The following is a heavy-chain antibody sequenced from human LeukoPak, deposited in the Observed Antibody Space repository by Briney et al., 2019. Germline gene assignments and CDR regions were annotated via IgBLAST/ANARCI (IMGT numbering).Heavy chain of an antibody. CDR1: GFSFRNYA. J-gene: IGHJ4*02. D-gene: IGHD3-22*01. CDR3: AKGVSFYYDSSGYYYFDY. CDR2: VSGSGDST. Sequence: GGSLRLSCVASGFSFRNYAMSWVRQAPGKGLEWVSPVSGSGDSTYYADSVKGRFTISRDDSKNTLYLQMNSLRAEDTAVYYCAKGVSFYYDSSGYYYFDYWGQGTLVTVSS. V-gene: IGHV3-23*01.